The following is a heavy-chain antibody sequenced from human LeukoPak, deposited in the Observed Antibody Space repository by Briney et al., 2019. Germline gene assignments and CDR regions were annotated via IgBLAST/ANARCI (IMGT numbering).Heavy chain of an antibody. CDR1: GGSISSSNYY. CDR2: INHSGRT. CDR3: ARRSSWLGYNWFDP. D-gene: IGHD6-13*01. J-gene: IGHJ5*02. V-gene: IGHV4-39*01. Sequence: PSGTLSLTCAVSGGSISSSNYYWGWIRQPPGKGLEWIGIINHSGRTYYRPSLKSRITTSVDTSKNQFSLKLSSVTAADTAVYYCARRSSWLGYNWFDPWGQGTLVTVSS.